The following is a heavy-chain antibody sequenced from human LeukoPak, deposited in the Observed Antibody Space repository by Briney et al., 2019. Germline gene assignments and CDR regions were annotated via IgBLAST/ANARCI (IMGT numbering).Heavy chain of an antibody. Sequence: GASVEVSCEASGYTFTSYYMHWERQAPGQGLEWMGIINPSGGSTSYAQKFQGRVTMTRDTSTSTVYMELSSLRSEDTAVYYCARKDSYGFSYWGQGTLVTVSS. CDR3: ARKDSYGFSY. CDR2: INPSGGST. D-gene: IGHD5-18*01. CDR1: GYTFTSYY. V-gene: IGHV1-46*01. J-gene: IGHJ4*02.